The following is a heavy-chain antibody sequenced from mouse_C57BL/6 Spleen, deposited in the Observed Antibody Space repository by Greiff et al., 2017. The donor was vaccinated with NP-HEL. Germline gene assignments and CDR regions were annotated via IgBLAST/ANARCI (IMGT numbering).Heavy chain of an antibody. V-gene: IGHV6-3*01. Sequence: EVMLVESGGGLVQPGGSMKLSCVASGFTFSNYWMNWVRQSPEKGLEWVAQLRLKSDNSATHYAVSVKGRFTISRENSKSSVYQQMNNLRAEDTGIYYCTGDYYGSSSFAYWGQGTLVTVSA. D-gene: IGHD1-1*01. CDR1: GFTFSNYW. CDR3: TGDYYGSSSFAY. J-gene: IGHJ3*01. CDR2: LRLKSDNSAT.